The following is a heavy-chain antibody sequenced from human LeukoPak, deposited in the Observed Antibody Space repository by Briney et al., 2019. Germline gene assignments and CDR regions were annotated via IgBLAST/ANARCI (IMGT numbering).Heavy chain of an antibody. CDR1: GFTFSTYE. CDR2: ISTSGSTI. V-gene: IGHV3-48*03. D-gene: IGHD2-15*01. Sequence: GGSLRLSCAASGFTFSTYEMNWVRQAPGKGLEWVSFISTSGSTIYYADSVMGRFTISRDNAKNSLHLQMNSLRAEDTAVYYCTRDQYCSGGSCFVGPFDQWGQGTLVTVSS. J-gene: IGHJ4*02. CDR3: TRDQYCSGGSCFVGPFDQ.